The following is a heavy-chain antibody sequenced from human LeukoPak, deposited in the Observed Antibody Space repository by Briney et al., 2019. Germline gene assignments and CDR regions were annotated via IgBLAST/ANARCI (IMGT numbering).Heavy chain of an antibody. J-gene: IGHJ4*02. D-gene: IGHD6-19*01. CDR2: TYYRSKWYN. CDR3: ARDDGIAVAGRFDY. V-gene: IGHV6-1*01. Sequence: SQTLSLTCALSGDSVSSNSAAWNWIRQSPSRGLEWLGRTYYRSKWYNDYAVSVKSRITINPDTSKNQFSLQLNSVTPEDTAVYYCARDDGIAVAGRFDYWGQGTLVTVSS. CDR1: GDSVSSNSAA.